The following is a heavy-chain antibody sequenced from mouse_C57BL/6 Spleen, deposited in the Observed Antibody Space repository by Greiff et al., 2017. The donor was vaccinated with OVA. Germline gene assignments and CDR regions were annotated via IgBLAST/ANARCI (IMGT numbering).Heavy chain of an antibody. Sequence: QVQLKQPGAELVMPGASVKLSCKASGYTFTSYWMHWVKQRPGQGLEWIGEIDPSDSYTNYNQKFKGKSTLTVDKSSSTAYMQLSSLTSEDSAVYYCARWGYYGSSSRFYFDYWGQGTTLTVSS. CDR1: GYTFTSYW. V-gene: IGHV1-69*01. D-gene: IGHD1-1*01. CDR3: ARWGYYGSSSRFYFDY. CDR2: IDPSDSYT. J-gene: IGHJ2*01.